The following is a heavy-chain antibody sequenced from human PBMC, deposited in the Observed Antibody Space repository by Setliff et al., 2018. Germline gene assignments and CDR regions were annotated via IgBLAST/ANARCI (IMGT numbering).Heavy chain of an antibody. V-gene: IGHV1-18*01. D-gene: IGHD2-8*01. CDR1: GYSFTGYY. CDR3: SRLVRYCTTTTCQRASGAEF. CDR2: ISPHTGNT. Sequence: GASVKVSCKASGYSFTGYYMHWVRQAPGQGLEWMGWISPHTGNTYYTPRLHDRVTLSTDTSTSTAYMELRSLTSDDTAVYYCSRLVRYCTTTTCQRASGAEFWGQGTLVTV. J-gene: IGHJ4*02.